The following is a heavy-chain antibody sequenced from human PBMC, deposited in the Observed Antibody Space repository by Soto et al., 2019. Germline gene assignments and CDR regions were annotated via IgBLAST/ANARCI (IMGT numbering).Heavy chain of an antibody. Sequence: ASVKVSCKASGYTFTSYYMHWVRQAPGQGLEWMGIINPSGGSTSYAQKFQGRVTMTRDTSTSIVYMELSSLRSEDTAVYYCARDIIPQYYYDSSGYWALAFDIWGQGTMVTVSS. D-gene: IGHD3-22*01. J-gene: IGHJ3*02. V-gene: IGHV1-46*03. CDR1: GYTFTSYY. CDR2: INPSGGST. CDR3: ARDIIPQYYYDSSGYWALAFDI.